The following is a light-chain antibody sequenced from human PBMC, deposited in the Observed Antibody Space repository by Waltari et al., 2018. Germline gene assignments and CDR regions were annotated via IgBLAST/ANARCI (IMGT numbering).Light chain of an antibody. CDR3: QVWDGSTDVV. J-gene: IGLJ2*01. CDR2: DDS. Sequence: SYVLTPPPSVSVAPGQTATVTCGGNNIGSNSVHWYQQRPGQAPILVLYDDSDRPSGIPDRFSGSNSGNTATLTISRVEAGDEADYYCQVWDGSTDVVFGGGTKLTVL. V-gene: IGLV3-21*02. CDR1: NIGSNS.